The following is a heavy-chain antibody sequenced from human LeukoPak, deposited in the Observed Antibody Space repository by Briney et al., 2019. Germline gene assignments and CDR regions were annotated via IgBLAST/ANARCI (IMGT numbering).Heavy chain of an antibody. CDR1: GFTFSSYG. Sequence: PGRSLRLSCAASGFTFSSYGMHWVRQAPGKGLEWVAFIRYDGSNKYYADSVKGRFTISRDNSKNTLYLQMNSLRAEDTAVYYCANFYGDYGFYWGQGTLVTVSS. J-gene: IGHJ4*02. CDR2: IRYDGSNK. D-gene: IGHD4-17*01. CDR3: ANFYGDYGFY. V-gene: IGHV3-30*02.